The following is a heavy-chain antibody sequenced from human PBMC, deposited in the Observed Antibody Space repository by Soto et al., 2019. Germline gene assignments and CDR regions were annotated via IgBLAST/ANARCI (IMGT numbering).Heavy chain of an antibody. CDR3: AGRVGATNYGMDV. V-gene: IGHV3-53*01. D-gene: IGHD1-26*01. J-gene: IGHJ6*02. CDR1: EFTVSSNY. CDR2: IYSGGST. Sequence: GGSLRLSCADSEFTVSSNYMNWVRQAPGKGLECVSTIYSGGSTYYADSVKGRFTISRDNSKNTLYLQMNNLRAEDTAVYYCAGRVGATNYGMDVWGQGTTVTVSS.